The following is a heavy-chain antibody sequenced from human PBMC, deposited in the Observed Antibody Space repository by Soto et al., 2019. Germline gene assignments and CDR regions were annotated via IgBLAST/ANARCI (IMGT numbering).Heavy chain of an antibody. V-gene: IGHV3-9*01. CDR1: GFTFDDYA. CDR2: ISWNSSSI. Sequence: GGSLRLSCAASGFTFDDYAMHWVRQAPGKGLEWVSGISWNSSSIDYADSVKGRFTISRDNAKNSLYLQMNSLRAEDTAVYYCARDGADYDFWSGYFDYWGQGTLVTVSS. D-gene: IGHD3-3*01. J-gene: IGHJ4*02. CDR3: ARDGADYDFWSGYFDY.